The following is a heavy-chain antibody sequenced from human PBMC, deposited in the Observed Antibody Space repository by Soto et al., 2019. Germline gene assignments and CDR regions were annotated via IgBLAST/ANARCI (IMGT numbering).Heavy chain of an antibody. CDR1: GGVFSGYY. D-gene: IGHD3-10*01. Sequence: SETLSLTCAVYGGVFSGYYWSWIRQSPGKGRECIGEILHSGTINYSPSLKSRLTISVDTPKNQFSLNLTSVTAADTAVYYCARGLGAPAGRWGEGTLVT. CDR3: ARGLGAPAGR. CDR2: ILHSGTI. V-gene: IGHV4-34*01. J-gene: IGHJ4*02.